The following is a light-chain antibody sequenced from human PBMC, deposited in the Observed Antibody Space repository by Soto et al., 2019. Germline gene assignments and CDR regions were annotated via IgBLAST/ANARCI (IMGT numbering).Light chain of an antibody. CDR3: QQYDNSPWT. V-gene: IGKV3-20*01. CDR2: GAS. J-gene: IGKJ1*01. CDR1: QSVISSF. Sequence: EIVLTQSPGTLALSPGERATLSCRASQSVISSFLAWYQQKPGQAPRLLIYGASSRATGIPDRFSGRGSGTDSTLTIGRLEPEDVAVYYCQQYDNSPWTFGQGTVAEIK.